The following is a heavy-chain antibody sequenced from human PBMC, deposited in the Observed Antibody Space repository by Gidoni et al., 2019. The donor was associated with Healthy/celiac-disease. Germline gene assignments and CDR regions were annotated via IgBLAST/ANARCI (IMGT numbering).Heavy chain of an antibody. CDR3: ARDPLREYCSSTSCAEGYYYGMDV. Sequence: QVQLQESGPGLVKPSQTLSLTCTVSGGSISSGSYYWRWIRQPAGKGLEWIGRIYTSGSTNYNPSLKSRVTMSVDTSKNQFSLKLSSVTAADTAVYYCARDPLREYCSSTSCAEGYYYGMDVWGQGTTVTVSS. V-gene: IGHV4-61*02. J-gene: IGHJ6*02. CDR1: GGSISSGSYY. CDR2: IYTSGST. D-gene: IGHD2-2*01.